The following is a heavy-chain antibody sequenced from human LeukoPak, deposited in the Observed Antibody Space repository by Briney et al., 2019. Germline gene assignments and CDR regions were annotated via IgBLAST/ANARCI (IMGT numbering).Heavy chain of an antibody. V-gene: IGHV1-18*01. J-gene: IGHJ4*02. CDR2: ISAYNGNT. CDR3: ARDLKWLRFLEWLPFDY. D-gene: IGHD3-3*01. Sequence: ASVPVSCKASGYTFTSYGIRWVRQAPAQGLEWMGWISAYNGNTNYAQKLQGRVTMTTDTSTSTAYMELRSLRSDDTAVYYCARDLKWLRFLEWLPFDYWGQGTLVTVSS. CDR1: GYTFTSYG.